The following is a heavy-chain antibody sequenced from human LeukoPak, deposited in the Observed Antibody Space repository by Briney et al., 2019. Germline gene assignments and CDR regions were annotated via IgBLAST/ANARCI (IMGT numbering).Heavy chain of an antibody. D-gene: IGHD2-8*02. Sequence: GGSLRPSCAASGFTFSSYAMSWVRQAPGKGLEWVSAISGSGGSTYYADSVKGRFTISRDNSKNTLYLQMNSLRAEDTAVYYCAKDPEGYWYYFDYWGQGTLVTVSS. J-gene: IGHJ4*02. CDR3: AKDPEGYWYYFDY. CDR1: GFTFSSYA. CDR2: ISGSGGST. V-gene: IGHV3-23*01.